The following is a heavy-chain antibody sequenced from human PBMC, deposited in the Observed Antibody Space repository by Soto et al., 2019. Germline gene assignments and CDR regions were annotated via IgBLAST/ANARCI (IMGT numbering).Heavy chain of an antibody. CDR2: VNHAGSA. CDR3: ARGPYVVRGVIGPPINWVDP. V-gene: IGHV4-34*01. J-gene: IGHJ5*02. D-gene: IGHD3-10*01. CDR1: GGSFGGFY. Sequence: QEQLQQWGAGLLKPSETLSLTCAFSGGSFGGFYWSWIRQSPGKGLEWIGEVNHAGSANYNPSLKRSLTLSADIATTHLFLELRSVTAADSAVHYCARGPYVVRGVIGPPINWVDPWCQGIQVIVSS.